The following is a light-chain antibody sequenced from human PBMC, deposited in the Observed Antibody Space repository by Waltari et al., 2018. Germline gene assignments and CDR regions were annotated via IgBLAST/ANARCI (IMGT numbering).Light chain of an antibody. CDR2: DVS. Sequence: QSALTQPASVSGSPGQSITISCTGTSSDVGGYNSVSWYQQHPGKAPKLMIYDVSFRPSGVSNRLSGAKSGTMASLTISGLRCEDKADYYCTSYISSSTRYVFGAGTKVTGL. CDR1: SSDVGGYNS. J-gene: IGLJ1*01. CDR3: TSYISSSTRYV. V-gene: IGLV2-14*03.